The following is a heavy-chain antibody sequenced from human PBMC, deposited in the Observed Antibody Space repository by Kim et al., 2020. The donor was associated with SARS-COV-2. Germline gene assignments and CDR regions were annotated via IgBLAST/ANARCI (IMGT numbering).Heavy chain of an antibody. J-gene: IGHJ6*02. Sequence: SETLSLTCTVSGGSVNSESYYWSWIRQPPGKGLEWIGHIFYDGGTSYNPSLNSRLTISVDTSKNQFSLKVRPVTAADTAVYYCARWDYYYFYGVDVWGQG. V-gene: IGHV4-61*01. D-gene: IGHD1-26*01. CDR3: ARWDYYYFYGVDV. CDR1: GGSVNSESYY. CDR2: IFYDGGT.